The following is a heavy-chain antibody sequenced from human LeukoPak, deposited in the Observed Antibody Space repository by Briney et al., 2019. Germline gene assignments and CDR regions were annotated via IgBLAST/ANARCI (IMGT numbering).Heavy chain of an antibody. Sequence: GGSLRLSCAVSGFTFSSYNMNWVRQAPGKGLEWVSSISSGSNYIYYVDSVKGRFTIFRDNARNSLYLQMNSLRAADTAVYYCAIQTEFYYDSSGLPRGSFDIWGQGTMVTVSS. J-gene: IGHJ3*02. CDR3: AIQTEFYYDSSGLPRGSFDI. CDR2: ISSGSNYI. D-gene: IGHD3-22*01. V-gene: IGHV3-21*01. CDR1: GFTFSSYN.